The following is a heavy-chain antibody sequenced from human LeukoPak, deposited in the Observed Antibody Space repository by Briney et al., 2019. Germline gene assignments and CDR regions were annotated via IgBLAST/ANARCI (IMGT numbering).Heavy chain of an antibody. CDR2: INPSGGST. Sequence: GASVKVSCKASGYTFTSYYMHWVRQAPGQGLEWMGIINPSGGSTSYAQKFQSRVTMTRDTSTSTVYMELSSLRSEDTAAYYCAGQWLVLNWFDPWGQGTLVTVSS. D-gene: IGHD6-19*01. CDR3: AGQWLVLNWFDP. J-gene: IGHJ5*02. V-gene: IGHV1-46*01. CDR1: GYTFTSYY.